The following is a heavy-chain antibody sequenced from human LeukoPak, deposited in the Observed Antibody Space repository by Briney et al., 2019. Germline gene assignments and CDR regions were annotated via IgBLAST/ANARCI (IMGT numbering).Heavy chain of an antibody. D-gene: IGHD4/OR15-4a*01. CDR1: GFTFSTNS. CDR2: IYSDNT. Sequence: GGSLRLSCTVSGFTFSTNSMSWVRQAPGKGLEWVSFIYSDNTHYSYSVKGRFTISRDNSKNTLYLQMNSLRAEDTAVYYCARRAGAYSHPYDYWGQGTLVTVSS. CDR3: ARRAGAYSHPYDY. V-gene: IGHV3-53*01. J-gene: IGHJ4*02.